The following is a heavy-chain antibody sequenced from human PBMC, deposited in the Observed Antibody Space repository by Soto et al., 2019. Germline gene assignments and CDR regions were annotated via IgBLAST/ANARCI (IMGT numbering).Heavy chain of an antibody. CDR1: GGSINSYY. Sequence: PSETLSLTCTVSGGSINSYYWSWIRQAPGKGLQWIGYIFYSGSTKYNPSLKGRVIMSVDTSKNQFSLKLSSVTAADTAVYFCAREQGDYGPYYYGVDVWGHGTTVTVS. D-gene: IGHD4-17*01. V-gene: IGHV4-59*01. CDR2: IFYSGST. CDR3: AREQGDYGPYYYGVDV. J-gene: IGHJ6*02.